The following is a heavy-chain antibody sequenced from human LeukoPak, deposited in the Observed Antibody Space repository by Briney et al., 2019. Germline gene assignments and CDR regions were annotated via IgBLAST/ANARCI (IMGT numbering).Heavy chain of an antibody. V-gene: IGHV4-34*01. D-gene: IGHD6-13*01. CDR1: GGSFSGYY. Sequence: SETLSLTCAVYGGSFSGYYWSWIRQPPGKGLEWIGEINHSGSTSYNPSLKSRVTISVDTSKNQFSLKLSSVTAADTAVYYCASVLYSSSWTDAFDIWGQGTMVTVSS. CDR2: INHSGST. J-gene: IGHJ3*02. CDR3: ASVLYSSSWTDAFDI.